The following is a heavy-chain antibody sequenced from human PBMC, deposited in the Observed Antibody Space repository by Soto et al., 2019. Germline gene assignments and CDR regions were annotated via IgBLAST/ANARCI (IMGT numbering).Heavy chain of an antibody. CDR2: IRSKAYGGTR. V-gene: IGHV3-49*04. CDR3: TRDSQWLVQAYGLDV. Sequence: EVQLVEAGGGLVQPGRSRRLSCTASGFTFGDYTMSWVRQAPGKGLEWVGFIRSKAYGGTRRYAASVEGRFTISRDDSKSIVYLQMNSLKTEDSGVYYCTRDSQWLVQAYGLDVWGQGTTVTVSS. D-gene: IGHD6-19*01. CDR1: GFTFGDYT. J-gene: IGHJ6*02.